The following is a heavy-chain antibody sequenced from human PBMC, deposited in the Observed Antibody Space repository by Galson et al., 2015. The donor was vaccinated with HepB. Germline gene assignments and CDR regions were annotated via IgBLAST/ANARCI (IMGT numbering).Heavy chain of an antibody. CDR1: GFTFSTSS. V-gene: IGHV3-74*01. J-gene: IGHJ4*02. Sequence: SLRLSCAASGFTFSTSSMHWVRQPPEKGLVWVSHINGDGSIINYADSVKGRFTISRDNAKNTLYLQMNSLRAEVTALYYCARTGGFFEYWGQGTLVTVSS. CDR2: INGDGSII. D-gene: IGHD2-8*02. CDR3: ARTGGFFEY.